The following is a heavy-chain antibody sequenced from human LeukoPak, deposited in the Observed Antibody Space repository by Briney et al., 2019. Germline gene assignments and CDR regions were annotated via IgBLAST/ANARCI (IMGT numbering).Heavy chain of an antibody. J-gene: IGHJ6*02. Sequence: GGSLRLSCAASGFPFRSYAMHWVRQAPGKGLEGVAVISYDGSNKYYADSVKGRFTISRDNSKNTLYLQMNSLRAEDTAVYYCARDRVVVPAAYYYYYGMDVWGQGTTVTVSS. D-gene: IGHD2-2*01. V-gene: IGHV3-30-3*01. CDR1: GFPFRSYA. CDR3: ARDRVVVPAAYYYYYGMDV. CDR2: ISYDGSNK.